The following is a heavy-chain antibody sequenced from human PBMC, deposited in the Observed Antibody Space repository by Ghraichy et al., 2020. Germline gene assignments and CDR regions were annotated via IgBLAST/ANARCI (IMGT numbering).Heavy chain of an antibody. CDR2: IKQDGSEK. V-gene: IGHV3-7*03. J-gene: IGHJ3*02. CDR3: AREMGIAVAGPHRRAFDI. D-gene: IGHD6-19*01. CDR1: GFTFSSYW. Sequence: GGSLRLSCAASGFTFSSYWMSWVRQAPGKGLEWVANIKQDGSEKYYVDSVKGRFTISRDNAKNSLYLQMNSLRAEDTAVYYWAREMGIAVAGPHRRAFDIWGQGTMVTVSS.